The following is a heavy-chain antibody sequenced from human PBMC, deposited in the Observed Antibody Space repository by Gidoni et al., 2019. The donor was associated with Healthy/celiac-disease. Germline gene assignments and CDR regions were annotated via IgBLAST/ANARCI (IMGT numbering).Heavy chain of an antibody. CDR1: GGTFSSYA. CDR2: IIPIFGTA. V-gene: IGHV1-69*01. CDR3: AIGLIMITFGGVIVFPAFDI. D-gene: IGHD3-16*02. J-gene: IGHJ3*02. Sequence: QVQLVQSGAEVKKPGSSVKVSCKASGGTFSSYAISWVRQAPGQGLEWMGGIIPIFGTANYAQKFQGRVTITADESTSTAYMELSSLRSEDTAVYYCAIGLIMITFGGVIVFPAFDIWGQGTMVTVSS.